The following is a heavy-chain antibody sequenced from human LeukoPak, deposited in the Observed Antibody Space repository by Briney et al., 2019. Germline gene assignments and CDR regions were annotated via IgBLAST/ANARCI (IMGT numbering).Heavy chain of an antibody. D-gene: IGHD4/OR15-4a*01. CDR2: ISSSGGST. V-gene: IGHV3-23*01. CDR3: ARDPGAFPYFFDC. CDR1: GFTFSSYA. J-gene: IGHJ4*02. Sequence: PGGSLRLSCAASGFTFSSYAMSWVRQAPGKGLEWVSTISSSGGSTYYADSVRGRFTISRDNSKNTLYLQMNSLRVEDTAVYFCARDPGAFPYFFDCWGQGTLVTVSS.